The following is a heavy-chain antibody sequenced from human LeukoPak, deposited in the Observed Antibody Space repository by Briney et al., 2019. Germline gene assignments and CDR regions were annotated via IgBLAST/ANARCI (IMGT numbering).Heavy chain of an antibody. Sequence: SETLSLTCTVSGGSISSGDYYWSWIRQPPGKGLEWIGYIYYSGSTYYNPSLKSRVTISVDTSKNQFSLKLSSVTAADTAVYYCARTITMIRGVIYYAFDIWGQGTMVTVSS. J-gene: IGHJ3*02. D-gene: IGHD3-10*01. CDR2: IYYSGST. V-gene: IGHV4-30-4*01. CDR3: ARTITMIRGVIYYAFDI. CDR1: GGSISSGDYY.